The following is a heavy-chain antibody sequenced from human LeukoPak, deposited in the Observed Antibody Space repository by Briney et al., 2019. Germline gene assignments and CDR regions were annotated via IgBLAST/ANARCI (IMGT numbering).Heavy chain of an antibody. Sequence: SETLSLTCTVSGGYIRNYYWSWVRQPPGKGLEWIGYIYNIGSTNYSPSLKSRVSISVDRSKNQFSLKLSSVTAADTAVYYCARNDWGSAGGVYFDYWGQGTLVTVSS. CDR2: IYNIGST. CDR3: ARNDWGSAGGVYFDY. V-gene: IGHV4-59*12. D-gene: IGHD7-27*01. CDR1: GGYIRNYY. J-gene: IGHJ4*02.